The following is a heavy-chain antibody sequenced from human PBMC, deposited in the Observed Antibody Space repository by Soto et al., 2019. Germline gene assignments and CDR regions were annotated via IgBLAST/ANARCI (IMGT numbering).Heavy chain of an antibody. CDR1: GGTFSSYA. CDR3: ARDLGAVAGSGTPHVDY. Sequence: QVQLVQSGAEVKKPGSSVKVSCKASGGTFSSYAISWVRQAPGQGLEWMGGIIPIFGTANYAQKFQGRVTITADESTGTAYMELSSLRSEDTAVYYCARDLGAVAGSGTPHVDYWGQGTLVTVSS. V-gene: IGHV1-69*12. CDR2: IIPIFGTA. J-gene: IGHJ4*02. D-gene: IGHD6-19*01.